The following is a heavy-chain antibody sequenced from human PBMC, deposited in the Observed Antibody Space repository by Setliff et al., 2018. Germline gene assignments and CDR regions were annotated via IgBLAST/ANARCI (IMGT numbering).Heavy chain of an antibody. D-gene: IGHD3-16*01. CDR2: LWYGGSYGGSNK. Sequence: PGGSLRLSCAGSGFTFRSYGMHWVRQAPGKGLEWVAVLWYGGSYGGSNKSYADSVKGRFTISRDNAKNSLYLQMNSLRAEDTALYYCAKAKRPQSWADAFDIWGQGTMVTVSS. J-gene: IGHJ3*02. CDR1: GFTFRSYG. V-gene: IGHV3-33*03. CDR3: AKAKRPQSWADAFDI.